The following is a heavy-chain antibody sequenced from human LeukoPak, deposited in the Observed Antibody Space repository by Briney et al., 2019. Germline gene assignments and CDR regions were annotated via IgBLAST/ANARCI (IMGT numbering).Heavy chain of an antibody. D-gene: IGHD1-7*01. V-gene: IGHV4-31*03. J-gene: IGHJ6*02. Sequence: SQTLSLTCTVSGGSISSGGYYWSWIRQHPGKGLEWIGYIYYSGSTYYNPSLKSRVTISVDTSKNQFSLKLSSVTAADTAVYYCAGDSRVTGTSGSWYYYYGMDVWGQGTTVTVSS. CDR1: GGSISSGGYY. CDR2: IYYSGST. CDR3: AGDSRVTGTSGSWYYYYGMDV.